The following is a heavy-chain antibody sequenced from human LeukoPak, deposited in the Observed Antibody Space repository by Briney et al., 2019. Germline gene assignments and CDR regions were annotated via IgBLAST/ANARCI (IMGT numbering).Heavy chain of an antibody. CDR1: EFTVSSNY. V-gene: IGHV3-21*01. Sequence: GGSLRLSCAVSEFTVSSNYMSWVRQAPGKGLEWVSSISSSSSYIYYADSVKGRFTISRDNAKNSLYLQMNSLRAEDTAVYYCARDLRYCSGGSCYLGEIDAFDIWGQGTMVTVSS. CDR3: ARDLRYCSGGSCYLGEIDAFDI. J-gene: IGHJ3*02. CDR2: ISSSSSYI. D-gene: IGHD2-15*01.